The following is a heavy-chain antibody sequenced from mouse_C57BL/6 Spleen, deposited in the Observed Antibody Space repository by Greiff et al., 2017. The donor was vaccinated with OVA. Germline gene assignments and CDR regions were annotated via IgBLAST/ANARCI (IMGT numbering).Heavy chain of an antibody. CDR2: IDPSDSYT. Sequence: VQLQQPGAELVKPGASVKLSCKASGYTFTSYWMQWVKQRPGQGLEWIGEIDPSDSYTNYNQKFKGKATLTVDTSSSTAYMQLSSLTSEDSAVYYCARSTGTSGDWYFDVWGTGTTVTVSS. J-gene: IGHJ1*03. V-gene: IGHV1-50*01. CDR3: ARSTGTSGDWYFDV. CDR1: GYTFTSYW. D-gene: IGHD4-1*02.